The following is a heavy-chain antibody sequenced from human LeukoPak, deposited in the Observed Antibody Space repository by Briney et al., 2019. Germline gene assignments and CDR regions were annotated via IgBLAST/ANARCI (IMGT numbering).Heavy chain of an antibody. CDR3: ARYGSIAAAGTFDY. J-gene: IGHJ4*02. CDR2: VKQDGSEK. D-gene: IGHD6-13*01. CDR1: GFTFSGYW. V-gene: IGHV3-7*02. Sequence: GGSLRLPCAASGFTFSGYWMSWLRQAPGKGLEWVANVKQDGSEKYYVDSVKGRFTISRDNAKNSLFLQMNSLRAEDTAVYYCARYGSIAAAGTFDYWGQGTLVTVSS.